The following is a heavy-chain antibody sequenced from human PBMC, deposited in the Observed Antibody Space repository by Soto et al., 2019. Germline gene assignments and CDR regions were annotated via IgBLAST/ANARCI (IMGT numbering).Heavy chain of an antibody. CDR2: IYWDYDK. V-gene: IGHV2-5*02. D-gene: IGHD3-3*01. CDR3: AHRILRTVFRLVTTTAIYFDF. J-gene: IGHJ4*02. Sequence: QITLNESGPTVVKPAEPLTLTCTFSGFSLTTSGVGVGWIRQSPGKAPEWLALIYWDYDKRYSASLKSRLTITKDTSKIQVVLAMASVDPAETATYCCAHRILRTVFRLVTTTAIYFDFWGQGTPVVVSS. CDR1: GFSLTTSGVG.